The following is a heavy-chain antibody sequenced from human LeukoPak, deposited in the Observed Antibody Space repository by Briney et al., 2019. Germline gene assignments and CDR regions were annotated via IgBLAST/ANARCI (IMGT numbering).Heavy chain of an antibody. CDR1: GGSISSNSNY. CDR2: ISYGGST. Sequence: PSETLSLTCTVSGGSISSNSNYWAWIRQPPGRGLEWIGSISYGGSTYYSPSLESRVTISVDTSKNQFSLRLSSVTAADTAVYYCARQALWFFDHWGQGALVTVSS. V-gene: IGHV4-39*01. CDR3: ARQALWFFDH. D-gene: IGHD2-21*01. J-gene: IGHJ4*02.